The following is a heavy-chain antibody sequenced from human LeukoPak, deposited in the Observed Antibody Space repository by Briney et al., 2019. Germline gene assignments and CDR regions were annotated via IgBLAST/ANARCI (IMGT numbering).Heavy chain of an antibody. V-gene: IGHV5-10-1*01. Sequence: GESLKISCKGSGYSFTSYWISWVRQMPGKGLEWMGRIDPSDSYTNCSPSFQGHVTISADKSISTAYLQWSSLKASDTAMYYCARQGTRFLEWLSPDPWGQGTLVTVSS. CDR2: IDPSDSYT. CDR3: ARQGTRFLEWLSPDP. J-gene: IGHJ5*02. D-gene: IGHD3-3*01. CDR1: GYSFTSYW.